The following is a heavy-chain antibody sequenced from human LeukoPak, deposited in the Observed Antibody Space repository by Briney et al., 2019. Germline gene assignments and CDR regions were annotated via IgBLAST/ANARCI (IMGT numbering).Heavy chain of an antibody. V-gene: IGHV4-38-2*02. Sequence: SETLSLTCTVSGYSISSGYYWGWIRQPPGKGLEWIGCIYHSGSTYYNPSLKSRVTISVDTSKNQFSLKLSSVTAADTAVYYCARDRYYYDSSGYSNWGQGTLVTVSS. J-gene: IGHJ4*02. CDR3: ARDRYYYDSSGYSN. CDR1: GYSISSGYY. D-gene: IGHD3-22*01. CDR2: IYHSGST.